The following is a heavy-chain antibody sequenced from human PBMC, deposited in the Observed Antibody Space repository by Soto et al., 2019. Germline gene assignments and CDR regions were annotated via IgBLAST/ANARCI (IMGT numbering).Heavy chain of an antibody. J-gene: IGHJ5*02. V-gene: IGHV3-48*01. CDR1: GFTFSSYS. Sequence: GGSLRLSCAASGFTFSSYSMNWVRQAPGKGLEWVSYISSSSSTIYYADSVKGRFTISRDNAKNSLYLQMNSLRAEDTAVYYCARDAVRGVITRLLDPWGQGTLVTVSS. CDR3: ARDAVRGVITRLLDP. CDR2: ISSSSSTI. D-gene: IGHD3-10*01.